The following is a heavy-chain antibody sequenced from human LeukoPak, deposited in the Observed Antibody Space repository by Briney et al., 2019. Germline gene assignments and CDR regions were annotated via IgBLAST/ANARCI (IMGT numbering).Heavy chain of an antibody. V-gene: IGHV4-39*07. Sequence: SETLSLTCSVSGGSISSSTYYWGWIRQPPGKGLEWIGSIYHSGSTYYNPSLKSRVTMSVDTSQNQFSLKLSSVTAADTAVYYCARVTGIRVGSLYMDVWGKGTTVTISS. CDR3: ARVTGIRVGSLYMDV. J-gene: IGHJ6*03. CDR2: IYHSGST. D-gene: IGHD3-10*01. CDR1: GGSISSSTYY.